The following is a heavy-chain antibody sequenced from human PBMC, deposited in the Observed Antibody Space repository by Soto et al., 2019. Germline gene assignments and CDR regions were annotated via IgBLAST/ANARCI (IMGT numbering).Heavy chain of an antibody. CDR2: ILYTGNT. V-gene: IGHV4-59*01. Sequence: SETLSLTCTVSGASISSYYWSWIRQPPGKGLEWLGYILYTGNTNYSPSLKSRVTMSVDTSKNQVSLKLSAVTAADTAVYFCARAAYGSGSYYAPYYYYAMDVWGQGTTVTV. D-gene: IGHD3-10*01. CDR3: ARAAYGSGSYYAPYYYYAMDV. CDR1: GASISSYY. J-gene: IGHJ6*02.